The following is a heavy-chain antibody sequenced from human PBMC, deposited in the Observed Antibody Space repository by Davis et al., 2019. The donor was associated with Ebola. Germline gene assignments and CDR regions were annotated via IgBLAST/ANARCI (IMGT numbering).Heavy chain of an antibody. D-gene: IGHD1-26*01. J-gene: IGHJ6*02. V-gene: IGHV3-33*01. CDR1: GFTFSSYG. CDR3: ARGGAGAVYGMDV. Sequence: GESLKISCAASGFTFSSYGMHWVRQAPGKGLEWVAVIWYDGSNKYYADSVKGRFTISRENAKNSLYLQMNSLRAGDTAVYYCARGGAGAVYGMDVWGQGTTVTVSS. CDR2: IWYDGSNK.